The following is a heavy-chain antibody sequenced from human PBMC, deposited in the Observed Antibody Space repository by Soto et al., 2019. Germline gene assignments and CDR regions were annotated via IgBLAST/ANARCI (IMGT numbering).Heavy chain of an antibody. CDR3: ARDEGNWNWFDP. Sequence: EVQLVESGGGLVQPGGSLRLSCAASGFTVSSNYMSWVRQAPGKGLEWVSVIYSGGSTYYADSVKGRFTISRDNSKNTRYLQMNSLRAEDTAVYYCARDEGNWNWFDPWGQGTLVTVSS. CDR1: GFTVSSNY. J-gene: IGHJ5*02. CDR2: IYSGGST. V-gene: IGHV3-66*01. D-gene: IGHD1-1*01.